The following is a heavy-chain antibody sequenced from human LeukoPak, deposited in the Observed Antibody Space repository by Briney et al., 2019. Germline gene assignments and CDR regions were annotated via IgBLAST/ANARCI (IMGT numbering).Heavy chain of an antibody. D-gene: IGHD4-17*01. J-gene: IGHJ4*02. V-gene: IGHV3-21*01. CDR3: ARGPDHGDYPGPFDY. Sequence: PGGSLRLSCAASGFTFSSYSMNWVRQAPGKGLEWVSSISSSSSYIYYADSVKGRFTISRDNAKNSLYLQMNSLRAEDTAVYYCARGPDHGDYPGPFDYWGQGTLVTVSS. CDR1: GFTFSSYS. CDR2: ISSSSSYI.